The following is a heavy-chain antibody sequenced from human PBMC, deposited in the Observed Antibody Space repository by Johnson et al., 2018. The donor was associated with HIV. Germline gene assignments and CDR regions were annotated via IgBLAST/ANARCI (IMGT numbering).Heavy chain of an antibody. Sequence: VQLVESGGGLVQPGRSLRLSCAASGFTFDDYAMHWVRQAPGKGLEWVSGISWNSGSIGYADSVKGRFTISRDNAKNSLYLQMNSLKTEDTAVYYCATGFGPAFEMWGQGTMVTVSS. J-gene: IGHJ3*02. V-gene: IGHV3-9*01. D-gene: IGHD3-16*01. CDR3: ATGFGPAFEM. CDR1: GFTFDDYA. CDR2: ISWNSGSI.